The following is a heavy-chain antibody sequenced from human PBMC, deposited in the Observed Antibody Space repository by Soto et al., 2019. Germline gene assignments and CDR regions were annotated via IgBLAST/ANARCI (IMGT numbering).Heavy chain of an antibody. CDR1: GGTFSTYT. CDR2: IIPMLTVT. CDR3: SIGSWSAETFDV. J-gene: IGHJ3*01. D-gene: IGHD2-2*01. Sequence: QVHLEQSGAEVKKPGSSVKVSCKAAGGTFSTYTLIWVRQAPGQGLEWMGRIIPMLTVTTSAQKFQGRVTLTADKSTSTAFMELIRLTSADPAVYYCSIGSWSAETFDVWGQGTMVTVSS. V-gene: IGHV1-69*02.